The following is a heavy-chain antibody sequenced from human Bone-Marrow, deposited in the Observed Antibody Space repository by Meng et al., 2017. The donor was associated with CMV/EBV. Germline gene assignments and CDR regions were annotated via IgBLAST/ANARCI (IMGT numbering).Heavy chain of an antibody. Sequence: SVKVSCKASGGTFSSYAINWVRQAPGQGLEWMGGIIPILGIANYAQKFQGRVTITADKSTSTAYMELSSLRSEDTAVYYCARDPGYYYGSGAIYLSYWGQGTLVTVSS. J-gene: IGHJ4*02. V-gene: IGHV1-69*10. D-gene: IGHD3-10*01. CDR3: ARDPGYYYGSGAIYLSY. CDR1: GGTFSSYA. CDR2: IIPILGIA.